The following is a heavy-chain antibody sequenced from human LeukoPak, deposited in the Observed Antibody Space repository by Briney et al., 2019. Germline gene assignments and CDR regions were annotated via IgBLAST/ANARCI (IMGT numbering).Heavy chain of an antibody. V-gene: IGHV4-39*01. J-gene: IGHJ5*02. CDR1: GVSMRSNW. Sequence: PSGTLSLTCAVSGVSMRSNWWSWVRQSPGKGLEWIGSIYYSGITFYNPSLKSRVTISVDTSKNQFSLKLSSMTAADTAVYYCARLLRFSNWFDPWGQGTLVTVSS. CDR2: IYYSGIT. D-gene: IGHD3-3*01. CDR3: ARLLRFSNWFDP.